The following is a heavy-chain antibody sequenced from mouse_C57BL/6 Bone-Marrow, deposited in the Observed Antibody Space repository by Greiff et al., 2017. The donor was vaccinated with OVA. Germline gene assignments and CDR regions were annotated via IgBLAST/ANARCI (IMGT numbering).Heavy chain of an antibody. Sequence: EVQLVESGPGLVKPSQSLSLTCSVTGYSITSGYYWNWIRQFPGNKLEWMGYISYDGSNNYNPSLKNRISITRDTSKNQFFLKLNAVTTEDTATYYCAREGLVWYFDVWGTGTTVTVSS. D-gene: IGHD3-3*01. J-gene: IGHJ1*03. V-gene: IGHV3-6*01. CDR3: AREGLVWYFDV. CDR1: GYSITSGYY. CDR2: ISYDGSN.